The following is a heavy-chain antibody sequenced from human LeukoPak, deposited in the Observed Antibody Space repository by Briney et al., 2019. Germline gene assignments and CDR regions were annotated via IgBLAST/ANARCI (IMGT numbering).Heavy chain of an antibody. D-gene: IGHD4-11*01. CDR2: VNHSGSA. CDR3: ARGQGTVTTH. J-gene: IGHJ4*02. V-gene: IGHV4-34*01. Sequence: SETLSLTCAVSGGSFSGYYWTWIRQPPGKGLEWIGEVNHSGSANYNPSLMSRVTISLDTSKNHFSLNLSSVTAADTAVYYCARGQGTVTTHWGQGTLVTVSS. CDR1: GGSFSGYY.